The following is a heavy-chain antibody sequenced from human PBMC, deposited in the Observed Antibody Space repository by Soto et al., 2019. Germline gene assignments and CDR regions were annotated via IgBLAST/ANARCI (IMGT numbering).Heavy chain of an antibody. CDR1: GYPFTTYG. J-gene: IGHJ3*02. CDR2: ISGYHGST. D-gene: IGHD3-22*01. CDR3: ARDAPITMIVVVNDAFDI. Sequence: ASVKVSCKASGYPFTTYGINWLRQAPGQGLEWMGSISGYHGSTIYAERFQGRVTMTTDPSTNTVYIDLRSLTPDDTAVYYCARDAPITMIVVVNDAFDIWGQGTMVTVSS. V-gene: IGHV1-18*01.